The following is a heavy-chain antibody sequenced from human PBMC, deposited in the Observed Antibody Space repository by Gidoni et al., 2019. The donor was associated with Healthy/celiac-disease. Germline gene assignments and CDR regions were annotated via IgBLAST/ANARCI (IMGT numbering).Heavy chain of an antibody. CDR1: GGSFSGYY. D-gene: IGHD3-22*01. Sequence: QVQLQQWGAGLLKPSETLSLTCAVHGGSFSGYYWSWLRQPPGKGLEWIGEINHSGSTNYNPSLKSRVTISVDTSKIQFSLKLSSVTAADTAVYYCAREHYYDSSGYTDPWGQGVLVTVSS. CDR3: AREHYYDSSGYTDP. CDR2: INHSGST. J-gene: IGHJ5*02. V-gene: IGHV4-34*01.